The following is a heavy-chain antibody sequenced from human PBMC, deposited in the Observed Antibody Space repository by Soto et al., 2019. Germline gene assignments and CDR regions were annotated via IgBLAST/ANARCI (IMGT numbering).Heavy chain of an antibody. J-gene: IGHJ6*02. CDR2: MDPHSGST. V-gene: IGHV1-8*01. CDR3: ARERKFDFWRKGLDV. Sequence: QAQLVQSGAEVKKPGASVKVSCKASGYTFTSYDINWVRQAPGQGLEWLGWMDPHSGSTGYAQNFQGRVTMTRNIAINTAHMELSSLRSEDTAVYYCARERKFDFWRKGLDVWGQGTTGTVS. D-gene: IGHD3-3*01. CDR1: GYTFTSYD.